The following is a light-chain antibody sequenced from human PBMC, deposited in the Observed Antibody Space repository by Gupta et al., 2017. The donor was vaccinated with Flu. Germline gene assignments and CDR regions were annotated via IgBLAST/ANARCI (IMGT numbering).Light chain of an antibody. J-gene: IGKJ2*03. Sequence: EIVMTQSPATLSVSPGERATLSCRASQNINSNLAWYQQKPGQAPRLLMYCPSTRATGIPARFSGSGSGTEFTLTISSLQSEDFAIYYCQQSNKWPYSFGLGTRLEI. CDR2: CPS. CDR1: QNINSN. V-gene: IGKV3-15*01. CDR3: QQSNKWPYS.